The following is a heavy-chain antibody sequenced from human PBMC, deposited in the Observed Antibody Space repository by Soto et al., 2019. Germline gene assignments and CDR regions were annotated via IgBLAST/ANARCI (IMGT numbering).Heavy chain of an antibody. CDR2: ISAYNGNT. J-gene: IGHJ5*02. V-gene: IGHV1-18*01. D-gene: IGHD1-7*01. CDR1: GYTFTSYG. Sequence: ASVKVSCKASGYTFTSYGISWVRQAPGQGLEWMGWISAYNGNTNYAQKLQGRVTMTTDTSTSTAYMELRSLRSDDTAVYYCARVWITGTTVSWFDPWGQRTPVTVSS. CDR3: ARVWITGTTVSWFDP.